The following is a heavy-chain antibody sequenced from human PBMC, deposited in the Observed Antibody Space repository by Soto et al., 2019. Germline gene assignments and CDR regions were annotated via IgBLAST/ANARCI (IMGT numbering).Heavy chain of an antibody. Sequence: QVQLVQSGAEMKKPGSSVKVSCKASGGTFSSYAISWVRQAPGQGLEWMGGIIPIFGTANYAQKFQGRVTITADKSTSTAYMELSSLRSEDTAVYYCARAMGDYDSSGYHTRGVYFDLWGRGTLVTVSS. J-gene: IGHJ2*01. D-gene: IGHD3-22*01. CDR1: GGTFSSYA. V-gene: IGHV1-69*06. CDR2: IIPIFGTA. CDR3: ARAMGDYDSSGYHTRGVYFDL.